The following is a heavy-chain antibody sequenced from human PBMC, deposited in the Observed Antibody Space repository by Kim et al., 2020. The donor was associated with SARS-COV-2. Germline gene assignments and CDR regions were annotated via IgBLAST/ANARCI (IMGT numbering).Heavy chain of an antibody. D-gene: IGHD3-10*01. CDR2: INPNSGGT. J-gene: IGHJ4*02. Sequence: ASVKVSCKASGYTFTGYYMHWVRQAPGQGLEWMGWINPNSGGTNYAQKFQGRVTMTRDTSISTAYMELSRLRSDDTAVYYCARDLLPVYGEVTMVRGAPGGWGQGTLVTVSS. V-gene: IGHV1-2*02. CDR3: ARDLLPVYGEVTMVRGAPGG. CDR1: GYTFTGYY.